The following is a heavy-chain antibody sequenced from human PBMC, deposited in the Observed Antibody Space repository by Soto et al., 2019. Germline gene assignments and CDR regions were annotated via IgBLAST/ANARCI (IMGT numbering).Heavy chain of an antibody. CDR2: IRQNGIER. CDR3: ARVEYTSQSSDPLSNDY. D-gene: IGHD6-6*01. J-gene: IGHJ4*02. Sequence: PGGSRRLSCTASGFTLSMNWMSWFRQAPGKGLEWVANIRQNGIERRYADSVKGRFTISRDNAKNSLFLQMDSLRVEDTAVYSCARVEYTSQSSDPLSNDYWGLGTRVTVSS. CDR1: GFTLSMNW. V-gene: IGHV3-7*03.